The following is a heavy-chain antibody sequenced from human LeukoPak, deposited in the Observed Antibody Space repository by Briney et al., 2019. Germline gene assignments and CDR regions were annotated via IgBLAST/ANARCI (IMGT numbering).Heavy chain of an antibody. CDR2: INHSGST. CDR3: ARARMLGYCSGGSCWPFDY. J-gene: IGHJ4*02. D-gene: IGHD2-15*01. Sequence: PSETLSLTCTVSGDSISGSSYYWSWIRQPPGKGLEWIGEINHSGSTNYNPSLKSRVTISVDTSKNQFSLKLSSVTAADTAVYYCARARMLGYCSGGSCWPFDYWGQGTLVTVSS. V-gene: IGHV4-39*07. CDR1: GDSISGSSYY.